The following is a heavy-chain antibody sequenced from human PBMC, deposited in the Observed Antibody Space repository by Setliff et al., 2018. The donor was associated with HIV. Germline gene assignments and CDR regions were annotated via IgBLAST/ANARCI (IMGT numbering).Heavy chain of an antibody. CDR3: VRVHWFDP. Sequence: SETLSLTCTVPGGSISSYYWSWIRQPAGKGLEWIGRVSSRGDTNYNPSLKSRVTISVDTSNNQFSLYLNSVTAADTAVYYCVRVHWFDPWGQGTLVTVSS. J-gene: IGHJ5*02. CDR1: GGSISSYY. D-gene: IGHD3-10*01. V-gene: IGHV4-4*07. CDR2: VSSRGDT.